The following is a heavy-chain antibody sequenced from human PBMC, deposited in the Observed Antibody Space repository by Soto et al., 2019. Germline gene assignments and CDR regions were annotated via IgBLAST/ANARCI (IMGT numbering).Heavy chain of an antibody. CDR2: IWYDGSNK. CDR1: GFTFSSYG. CDR3: ARGSSGSGSYYQPIRYYYYGMDV. Sequence: QVQLVESGGGVVQPGRSLRLSCAASGFTFSSYGMHWVRQAPGKGLEWVAVIWYDGSNKYYADSVKGRFTISRDNSKNPLYLQMNSLRAEDTAVYYCARGSSGSGSYYQPIRYYYYGMDVWGQGTTVTVSS. D-gene: IGHD3-10*01. J-gene: IGHJ6*02. V-gene: IGHV3-33*01.